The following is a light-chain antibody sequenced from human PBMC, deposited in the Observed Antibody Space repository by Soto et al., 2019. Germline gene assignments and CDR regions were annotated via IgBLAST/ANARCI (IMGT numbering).Light chain of an antibody. CDR1: QTISSW. V-gene: IGKV1-5*03. CDR2: KAS. J-gene: IGKJ1*01. CDR3: QHYNSSSEA. Sequence: DIQITQSPSTLSGSVGDRVTITCRASQTISSWLAWYQQKPGKAPKLLIYKASTLNSGVQSRFSGSGAGTDCTRTISSLQPDDVATDYCQHYNSSSEAFGQGTQVDIK.